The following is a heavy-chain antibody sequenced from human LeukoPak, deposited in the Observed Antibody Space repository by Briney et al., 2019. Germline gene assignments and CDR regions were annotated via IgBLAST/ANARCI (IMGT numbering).Heavy chain of an antibody. CDR2: INHSGST. CDR1: GGSFSGYY. D-gene: IGHD3-3*01. V-gene: IGHV4-34*01. J-gene: IGHJ4*02. CDR3: ARRKYYDFWSGYPYYFDY. Sequence: PSETLSLTCAVYGGSFSGYYWSWIRQPPGKGLEWIGGINHSGSTNYNPSLKSRVTISVDTSKNQLSLKLSSVTAADTAVYYCARRKYYDFWSGYPYYFDYWGQGTLVTVSS.